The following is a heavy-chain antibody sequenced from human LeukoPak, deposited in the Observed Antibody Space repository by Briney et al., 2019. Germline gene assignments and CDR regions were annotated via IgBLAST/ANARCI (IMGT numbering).Heavy chain of an antibody. V-gene: IGHV3-74*01. CDR3: ARKLYSSSPTDAFDI. D-gene: IGHD6-6*01. CDR1: GFTFGTHW. Sequence: GGSLRLSCAASGFTFGTHWMHWVRQAPGRGLVWVSRISPDGSVATYADSVKGRFTISRDNAKNSLYLQMNSLRVEDTAVYYCARKLYSSSPTDAFDIWGQGTIVTVS. J-gene: IGHJ3*02. CDR2: ISPDGSVA.